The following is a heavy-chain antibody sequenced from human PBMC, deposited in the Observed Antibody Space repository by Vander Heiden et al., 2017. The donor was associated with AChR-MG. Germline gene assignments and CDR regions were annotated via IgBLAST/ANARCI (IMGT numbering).Heavy chain of an antibody. J-gene: IGHJ6*02. Sequence: QVQPVQSGAEVKKPGASVKVSCKASGYTFTSFDINWVRQATGQGLEWMGWMNPNSGNTGYAQKFQGRVTMTRNTSISTAYMELSSLRSEDTAVYYCARGRVVVVVPAAIVYYYYGMDVWGQGTTVTVSS. D-gene: IGHD2-2*01. CDR3: ARGRVVVVVPAAIVYYYYGMDV. V-gene: IGHV1-8*01. CDR1: GYTFTSFD. CDR2: MNPNSGNT.